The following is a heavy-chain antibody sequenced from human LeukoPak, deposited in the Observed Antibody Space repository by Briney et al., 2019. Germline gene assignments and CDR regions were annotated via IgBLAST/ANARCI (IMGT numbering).Heavy chain of an antibody. Sequence: GGSLRLSCAASGFTFSSYAMSWVRQAPGKGLEWVSAISGSGGSTYYADSVKGRFTISRDNSKNTLYLQMNSLRAEDTAVYYCARDRGRYSGYGGNFDYWGQGTLVTVSS. J-gene: IGHJ4*02. CDR3: ARDRGRYSGYGGNFDY. CDR1: GFTFSSYA. V-gene: IGHV3-23*01. D-gene: IGHD5-12*01. CDR2: ISGSGGST.